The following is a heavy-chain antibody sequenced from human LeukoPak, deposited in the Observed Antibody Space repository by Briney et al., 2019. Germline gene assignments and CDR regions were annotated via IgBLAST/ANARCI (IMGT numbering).Heavy chain of an antibody. CDR1: GFSLSTSGMC. Sequence: SGPTLLNPTQPLTLTFTFSGFSLSTSGMCVSWIRQPPGKALEWLALLDWDDDKYYTPSLKTRLTISKDTSKNQVVLTVTNMDPVDTATYYCARTPSGQRAFDYWGQGTLVTVSS. CDR2: LDWDDDK. CDR3: ARTPSGQRAFDY. J-gene: IGHJ4*02. D-gene: IGHD2-15*01. V-gene: IGHV2-70*01.